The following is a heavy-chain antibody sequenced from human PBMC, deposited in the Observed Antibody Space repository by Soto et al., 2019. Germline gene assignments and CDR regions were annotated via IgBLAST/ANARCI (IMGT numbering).Heavy chain of an antibody. CDR3: ARSPLMNFYDSSGSSYYFDY. J-gene: IGHJ4*02. D-gene: IGHD3-22*01. CDR1: GGSISSSSYF. V-gene: IGHV4-39*01. Sequence: SETLSLTCSVSGGSISSSSYFWGWIRQPPGKGLEWIGSIYYSGSTYYNPSLKSRVTVSVDMSKNQFSLKLSSVTAADTAVYYCARSPLMNFYDSSGSSYYFDYWGQGTLVTVSS. CDR2: IYYSGST.